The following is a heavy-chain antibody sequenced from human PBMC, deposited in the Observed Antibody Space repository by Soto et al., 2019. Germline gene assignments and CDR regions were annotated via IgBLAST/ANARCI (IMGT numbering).Heavy chain of an antibody. CDR1: GYTLTELS. CDR3: ATQLRQKGPGSGWYTYYYYYYGMDV. J-gene: IGHJ6*02. D-gene: IGHD6-19*01. V-gene: IGHV1-24*01. Sequence: ASVKVSCKVSGYTLTELSMHCVRQSPLKGPDWMGGFDPEDGETIYAQKFQGRVTMTEDTSTDTAYMELSSLRSEDTAVYYCATQLRQKGPGSGWYTYYYYYYGMDVWGQGTTVTVSS. CDR2: FDPEDGET.